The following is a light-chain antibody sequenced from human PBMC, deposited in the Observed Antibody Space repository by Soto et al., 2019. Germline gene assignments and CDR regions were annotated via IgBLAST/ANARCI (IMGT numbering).Light chain of an antibody. CDR2: EVN. CDR1: TSDVGGYDV. Sequence: QSALTQPASVSGSPGQSITISCSGTTSDVGGYDVVSWYQQHPGKAPKLMIFEVNQRPSGVSDRFSGSKSGNTASLTISGLQAGDEAGYYCCSFAGSSTFWVFGGGTKLTVL. J-gene: IGLJ3*02. V-gene: IGLV2-23*02. CDR3: CSFAGSSTFWV.